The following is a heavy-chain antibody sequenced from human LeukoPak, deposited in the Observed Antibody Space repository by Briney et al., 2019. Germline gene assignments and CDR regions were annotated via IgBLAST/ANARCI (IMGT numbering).Heavy chain of an antibody. CDR2: IYYSGST. D-gene: IGHD6-19*01. Sequence: SGTLSLTCTVSGGSISSYYWSWIRQPPGRGLEGMGYIYYSGSTNYNPSLKSRVTISVDTSKNQFTLKLSSVTAADTAVYYCAAAYSSGWYHAFDIWGQGTMVTVSS. CDR1: GGSISSYY. CDR3: AAAYSSGWYHAFDI. V-gene: IGHV4-59*01. J-gene: IGHJ3*02.